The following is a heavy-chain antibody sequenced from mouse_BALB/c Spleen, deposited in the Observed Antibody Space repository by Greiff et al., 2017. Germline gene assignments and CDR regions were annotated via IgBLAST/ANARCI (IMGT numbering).Heavy chain of an antibody. CDR3: NADVY. J-gene: IGHJ2*01. Sequence: EVQLQQSGAELVRSGASVKLSCTASGFNIKDYYMHWVKQRPEQGLEWIGWIDPENGDTEYAPKFQGKATMTADTSSNTAYLQLSSLTSEDNAVYYCNADVYWGQGTTLTVSS. CDR1: GFNIKDYY. CDR2: IDPENGDT. V-gene: IGHV14-4*02.